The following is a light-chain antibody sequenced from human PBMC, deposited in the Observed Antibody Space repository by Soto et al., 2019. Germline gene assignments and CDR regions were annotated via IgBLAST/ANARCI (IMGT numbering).Light chain of an antibody. CDR2: EVS. CDR1: SSDVGAYDY. V-gene: IGLV2-14*01. J-gene: IGLJ3*02. CDR3: SSYTSSNTWV. Sequence: QSALTQPASVSGSPGQSITISCTGTSSDVGAYDYVSWYQQHPGKAPKLMISEVSNRPSGVSDRFSGSKSGNTASLTISGLQADEEADYYCSSYTSSNTWVFGGGTKLTVL.